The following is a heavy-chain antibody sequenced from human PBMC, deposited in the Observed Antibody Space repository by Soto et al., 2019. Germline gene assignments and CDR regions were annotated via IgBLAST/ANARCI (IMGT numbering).Heavy chain of an antibody. D-gene: IGHD2-8*02. CDR2: INPDSGAT. J-gene: IGHJ4*02. Sequence: HEHLVQSGAEVKRPGASLKVSCKASGYSFTGYYMHWVRQAPGQGLEWMGWINPDSGATNYAQNFQGRVTLISDTSISTASMDLTSLTSDDTAVYYCARGDYGTGGYPFPYFDYWGQGTLVIVSS. V-gene: IGHV1-2*02. CDR1: GYSFTGYY. CDR3: ARGDYGTGGYPFPYFDY.